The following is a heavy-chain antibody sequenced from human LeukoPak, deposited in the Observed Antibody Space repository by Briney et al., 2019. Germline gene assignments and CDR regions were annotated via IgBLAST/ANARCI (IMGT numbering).Heavy chain of an antibody. V-gene: IGHV3-48*01. CDR1: GFTFSSYS. D-gene: IGHD1-26*01. Sequence: GGSLRLSCAASGFTFSSYSMNWVRQAPGKGLEWVSYISSSSSTIYYADSVKGRFTISRDNSKNTLYLQMNSLRAEDTAVYYCAKDRIVGAFGYCGMDVWGQGTTVTVSS. CDR3: AKDRIVGAFGYCGMDV. J-gene: IGHJ6*02. CDR2: ISSSSSTI.